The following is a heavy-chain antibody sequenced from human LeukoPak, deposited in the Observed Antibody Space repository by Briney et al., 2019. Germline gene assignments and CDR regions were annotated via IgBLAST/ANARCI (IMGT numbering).Heavy chain of an antibody. D-gene: IGHD1-26*01. Sequence: SETLSLTCTVSGGSISSYHWTWIRQPAGKGLEWIGRIYTSGGTNYNPSLKSRVTISVDTSKNQFSLRLTSVTAADTAVYYCARWNSGTYSSDFWGQGTLVTVSS. V-gene: IGHV4-4*07. CDR3: ARWNSGTYSSDF. CDR2: IYTSGGT. J-gene: IGHJ4*02. CDR1: GGSISSYH.